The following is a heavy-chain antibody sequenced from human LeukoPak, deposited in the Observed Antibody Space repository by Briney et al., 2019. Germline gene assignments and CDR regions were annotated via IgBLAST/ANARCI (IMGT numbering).Heavy chain of an antibody. D-gene: IGHD2-15*01. CDR2: INSDEPRT. J-gene: IGHJ4*02. Sequence: GGSLRLSCAASGFTFSSYWMHWVRHAPGKGLVWVSLINSDEPRTAYADSVKGRFTISRDNAKNTLYLQMDSLRADDTAVYYCARSSAGSYVWGQGALVTVSS. CDR1: GFTFSSYW. V-gene: IGHV3-74*01. CDR3: ARSSAGSYV.